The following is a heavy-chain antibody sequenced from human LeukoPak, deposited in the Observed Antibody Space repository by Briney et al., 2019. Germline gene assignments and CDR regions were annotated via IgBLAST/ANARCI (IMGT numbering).Heavy chain of an antibody. D-gene: IGHD3-22*01. J-gene: IGHJ4*02. CDR1: GYTFTGFH. V-gene: IGHV1-2*02. Sequence: ASVKVSCKASGYTFTGFHMHWVRQAPGQGLEWMGWINPNSGGTYYARKFHGRVTVARDTSISTAYMELSRLESDDTAVYYCARVSAHYDSSGYYEREDYWGQGTLVTVSS. CDR2: INPNSGGT. CDR3: ARVSAHYDSSGYYEREDY.